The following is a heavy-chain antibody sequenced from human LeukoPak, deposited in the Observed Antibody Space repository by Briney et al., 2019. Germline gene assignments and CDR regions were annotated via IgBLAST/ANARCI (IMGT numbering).Heavy chain of an antibody. D-gene: IGHD5-24*01. Sequence: PGRSLRLSCAASGFTFSSYGMHWVRQAPGKGLEWVAVISYDGSNKYYADSVKGRFTISRDNSKNTLYLQMNSLRAEDTAVYYCAKDGGQWLLDYWGQGTPVTVSS. CDR3: AKDGGQWLLDY. CDR1: GFTFSSYG. J-gene: IGHJ4*02. V-gene: IGHV3-30*18. CDR2: ISYDGSNK.